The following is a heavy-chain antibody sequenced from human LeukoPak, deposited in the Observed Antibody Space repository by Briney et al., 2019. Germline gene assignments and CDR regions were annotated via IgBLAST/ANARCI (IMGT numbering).Heavy chain of an antibody. CDR2: IRGSGGSA. D-gene: IGHD3-10*01. J-gene: IGHJ4*02. V-gene: IGHV3-23*01. CDR1: GFTFSTYA. Sequence: PGGSLRLSCAASGFTFSTYAMTWVRQAPGKGLEWVSGIRGSGGSAYYADSVKGRFTISRQSSENTLYLQMDSLRVEDTAVYYCAKDDHPWVRGAVECWGQGTLVTVSS. CDR3: AKDDHPWVRGAVEC.